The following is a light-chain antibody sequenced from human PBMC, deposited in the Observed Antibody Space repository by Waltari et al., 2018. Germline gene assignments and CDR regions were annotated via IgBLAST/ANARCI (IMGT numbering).Light chain of an antibody. CDR3: ASWDESHYV. CDR2: RNN. CDR1: HSNLGSNY. V-gene: IGLV1-47*01. J-gene: IGLJ1*01. Sequence: QSVLTQPPSASETPGQRVTISCSGSHSNLGSNYLYWYHQLPGDAPKLLIYRNNLRPSGVPDGFSASKYGTLASLVISGLRSEDEGVYYCASWDESHYVFGGGTTVTVL.